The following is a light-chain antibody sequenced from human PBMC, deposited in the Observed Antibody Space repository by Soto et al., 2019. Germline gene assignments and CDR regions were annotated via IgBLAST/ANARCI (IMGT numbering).Light chain of an antibody. Sequence: EIVLTQSPGTLSLSPGERATLSCRASQSVTSNYLVWYQQKHGQAPRALIYGASSRATGIPDRFSGSGSGTDFTLTISRLXXXXXXXXXXXXXXXXXXTFGQGTKVEIK. CDR2: GAS. CDR3: XXXXXXXXT. J-gene: IGKJ1*01. V-gene: IGKV3-20*01. CDR1: QSVTSNY.